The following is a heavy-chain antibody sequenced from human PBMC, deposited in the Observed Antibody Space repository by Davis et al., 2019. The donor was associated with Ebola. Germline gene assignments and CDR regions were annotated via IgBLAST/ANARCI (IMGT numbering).Heavy chain of an antibody. J-gene: IGHJ6*04. Sequence: HTSGSLTLSCAVSGFPTTHYWTHWVRRAPGQGLVWVSRIKSDGSTIYADSVKGRFTISRDNAKNTLYLQMNSLRVEDTAVYYCARDGIATFGKVKYYYGMDVWGKGTTVTVSS. V-gene: IGHV3-74*01. CDR1: GFPTTHYW. CDR2: IKSDGST. D-gene: IGHD6-13*01. CDR3: ARDGIATFGKVKYYYGMDV.